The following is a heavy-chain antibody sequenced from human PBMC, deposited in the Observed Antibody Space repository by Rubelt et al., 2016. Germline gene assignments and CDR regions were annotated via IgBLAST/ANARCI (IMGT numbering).Heavy chain of an antibody. J-gene: IGHJ6*02. V-gene: IGHV3-23*01. D-gene: IGHD4-11*01. CDR3: AKGDSNYAPYYYYGMDV. Sequence: YCADSVKGRFTISRDNSKNTLYLQMNSLRAEDTAVYYCAKGDSNYAPYYYYGMDVWGQGTTVTVSS.